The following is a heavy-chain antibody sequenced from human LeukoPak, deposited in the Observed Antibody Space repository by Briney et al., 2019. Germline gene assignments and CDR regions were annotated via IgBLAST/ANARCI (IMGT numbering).Heavy chain of an antibody. D-gene: IGHD5-24*01. CDR3: ARGRDGYSFGFAY. Sequence: GESLKISCKGSGYSFTSYWLGLVRQMPGKGLEWMGIIYSGDSDTRYSPSFQGQVTLPADKSISTAYLQWSSLKASDTAMYYCARGRDGYSFGFAYWGQGTLATVSS. J-gene: IGHJ4*02. CDR2: IYSGDSDT. V-gene: IGHV5-51*01. CDR1: GYSFTSYW.